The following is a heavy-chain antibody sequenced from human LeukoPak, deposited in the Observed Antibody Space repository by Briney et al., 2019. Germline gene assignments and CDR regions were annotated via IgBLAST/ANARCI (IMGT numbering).Heavy chain of an antibody. D-gene: IGHD1-26*01. CDR3: AKDLSSIVGALFDY. Sequence: PRGSLRLSCAASGFTFDDYAMHWVRQAPGKGLEWVSGISWNSGSIGYADSVKGRFTISRDNAKNSLYLQMNSLRAEDTALYYCAKDLSSIVGALFDYWGQGTLVTVSS. V-gene: IGHV3-9*01. CDR2: ISWNSGSI. CDR1: GFTFDDYA. J-gene: IGHJ4*02.